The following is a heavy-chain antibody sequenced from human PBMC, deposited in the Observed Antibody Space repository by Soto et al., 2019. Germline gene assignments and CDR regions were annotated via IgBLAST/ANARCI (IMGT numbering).Heavy chain of an antibody. V-gene: IGHV3-23*01. CDR3: AKDARPGHGSSTSCPYFDY. CDR2: ISGSGGST. J-gene: IGHJ4*02. D-gene: IGHD2-2*01. CDR1: GFTFSSYA. Sequence: GGSLRLSCAASGFTFSSYAMSWVRQAPGKGLEWVSAISGSGGSTYYADSVKGRFTISRDNPKNTLYLQMNSLRAEDTAVYYCAKDARPGHGSSTSCPYFDYWGQGTLVTVSS.